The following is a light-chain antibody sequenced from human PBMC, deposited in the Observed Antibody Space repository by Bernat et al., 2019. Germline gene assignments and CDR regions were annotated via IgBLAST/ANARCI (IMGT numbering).Light chain of an antibody. CDR3: CSYAGSLHVV. CDR1: SSDVGSYNL. CDR2: EVT. J-gene: IGLJ2*01. V-gene: IGLV2-23*02. Sequence: QSALTQPASVSGSPGQSITIPCTGTSSDVGSYNLVSWYQQHPGKAPKLIIYEVTKRPSGVSNRFSGSKSGNTASLTISGLQPEDEADYYCCSYAGSLHVVFGGGTKLTVL.